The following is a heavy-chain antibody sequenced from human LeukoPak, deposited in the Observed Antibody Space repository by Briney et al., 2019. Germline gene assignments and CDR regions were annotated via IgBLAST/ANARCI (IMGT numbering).Heavy chain of an antibody. D-gene: IGHD6-19*01. Sequence: PGGSLRLSCAASGFSFSDYCMSWIRQAPGKGLEWVSCIGGSGSTMYYADSVKGRFPISRDNAKNSLYLQMNRLRAEDTAVYYCASPLAARRLTPDHIAVAGGANDYWGQGTLVTVSS. CDR1: GFSFSDYC. V-gene: IGHV3-11*01. CDR2: IGGSGSTM. CDR3: ASPLAARRLTPDHIAVAGGANDY. J-gene: IGHJ4*02.